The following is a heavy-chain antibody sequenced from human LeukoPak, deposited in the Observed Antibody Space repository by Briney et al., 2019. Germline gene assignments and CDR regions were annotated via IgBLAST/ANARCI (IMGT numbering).Heavy chain of an antibody. CDR1: GFTFSCSA. V-gene: IGHV3-73*01. Sequence: AGGSLRLACAASGFTFSCSAMDSVRQASGKGLEWVGRIRSKANSYGTACAASVKGRFNISRDDSKNTAYLQMNSLKTEDTAVYYCTRQAYCGGDCRRYYYMDVWGKGTTVTVSS. CDR3: TRQAYCGGDCRRYYYMDV. J-gene: IGHJ6*03. D-gene: IGHD2-21*02. CDR2: IRSKANSYGT.